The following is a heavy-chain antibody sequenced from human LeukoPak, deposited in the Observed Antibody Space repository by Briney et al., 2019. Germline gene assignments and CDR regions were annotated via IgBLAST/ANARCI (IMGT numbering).Heavy chain of an antibody. J-gene: IGHJ6*03. Sequence: GGSLRLSCTTSGFTFGDYAMSWFRQAPGKGLEWVGFIRSKHYGGAIEYAASVRGRFTISRDDSKSIAYLQMNSLKTEDTAVYYCATDQLGGDPHGYYYYHMDVWGKGTTVIVSS. V-gene: IGHV3-49*03. CDR2: IRSKHYGGAI. CDR1: GFTFGDYA. D-gene: IGHD4-17*01. CDR3: ATDQLGGDPHGYYYYHMDV.